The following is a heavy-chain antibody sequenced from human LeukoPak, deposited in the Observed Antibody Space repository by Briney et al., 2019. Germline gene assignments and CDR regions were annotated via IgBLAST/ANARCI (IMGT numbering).Heavy chain of an antibody. D-gene: IGHD5-18*01. V-gene: IGHV3-30-3*01. CDR3: ARTNTAMADLLSY. CDR1: GFTFSSYA. Sequence: PGGSLRLSCAASGFTFSSYAMHWVRQAPGKGPEWVAVISYDGSNKYYADSVKGRFTISRDNSKNTLYLQMNSLRAEDTAVYYCARTNTAMADLLSYWGQGTLVTVSS. CDR2: ISYDGSNK. J-gene: IGHJ4*02.